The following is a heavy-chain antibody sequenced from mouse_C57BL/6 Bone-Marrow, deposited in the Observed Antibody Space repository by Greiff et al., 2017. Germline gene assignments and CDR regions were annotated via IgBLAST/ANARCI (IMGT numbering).Heavy chain of an antibody. CDR2: IRNKANNHAT. Sequence: EVQVVESGGGLVQPGGSMKLSCAASGFTFSDAWMDWVRQSPEKGLEWVAEIRNKANNHATYYAESVKGRFTISRDDSKSSVYLQMNSLRAEDTGIYYCTHYDYLAWFAYWCQGTLVTVSA. J-gene: IGHJ3*01. D-gene: IGHD2-4*01. CDR1: GFTFSDAW. V-gene: IGHV6-6*01. CDR3: THYDYLAWFAY.